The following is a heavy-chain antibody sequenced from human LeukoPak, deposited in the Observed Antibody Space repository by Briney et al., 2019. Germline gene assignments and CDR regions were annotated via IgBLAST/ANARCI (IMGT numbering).Heavy chain of an antibody. CDR2: ISGSGYST. CDR3: AKDYGSGSYQYYYYGMDV. Sequence: GGSLRLSCAASGFTFSIYAMSWVRQAPGKGLEWVSPISGSGYSTYYADSVKGRFTIPRDNSKNTLYLQMNSLRAEDTAIYYCAKDYGSGSYQYYYYGMDVWGQGTTVTVSS. CDR1: GFTFSIYA. J-gene: IGHJ6*02. D-gene: IGHD3-10*01. V-gene: IGHV3-23*01.